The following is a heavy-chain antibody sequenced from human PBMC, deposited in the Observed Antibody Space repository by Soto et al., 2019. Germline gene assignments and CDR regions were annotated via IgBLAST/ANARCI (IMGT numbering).Heavy chain of an antibody. J-gene: IGHJ6*02. V-gene: IGHV3-30*18. D-gene: IGHD3-9*01. CDR2: ISYDGSNK. CDR3: AKEANVLRYFDWLHYYYGMDV. Sequence: QVQLVESGGGVVQPGRSLRLSCAASGFTFSSYGMHWVRQAPGKGMEWVAVISYDGSNKYYADSVKGRFTISRDNSKNTLYLQMNRLRAEDTAVYDCAKEANVLRYFDWLHYYYGMDVWGQGTTVTVSS. CDR1: GFTFSSYG.